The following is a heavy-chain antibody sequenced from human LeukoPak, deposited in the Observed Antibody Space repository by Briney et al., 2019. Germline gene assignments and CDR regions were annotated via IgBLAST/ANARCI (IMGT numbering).Heavy chain of an antibody. CDR1: GGSFSGYY. D-gene: IGHD3-3*01. CDR2: INHSGST. CDR3: ARGGSIRIFGVVIHNWFDP. Sequence: SETLSLTCAVYGGSFSGYYWSWIRQPPGKGLEWIGEINHSGSTNYNPSLKSRVTISVDTSKNQFSLKLSSVTAADTAVYYCARGGSIRIFGVVIHNWFDPWGQGTLVTVSS. V-gene: IGHV4-34*01. J-gene: IGHJ5*02.